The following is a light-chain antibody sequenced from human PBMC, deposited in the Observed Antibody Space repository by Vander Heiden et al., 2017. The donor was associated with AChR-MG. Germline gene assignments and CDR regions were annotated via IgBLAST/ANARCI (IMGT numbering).Light chain of an antibody. Sequence: QSALTQPASVSGSPGPSITISCSGTRFDIGTYNFVSWYQQHPGKVPKLIIYEVTNRPSGVSNRFSGSKSGNTASLTISGLQADDEADYYCTSYTSLTTVVFGGGTRLTGL. CDR1: RFDIGTYNF. CDR3: TSYTSLTTVV. CDR2: EVT. V-gene: IGLV2-14*01. J-gene: IGLJ2*01.